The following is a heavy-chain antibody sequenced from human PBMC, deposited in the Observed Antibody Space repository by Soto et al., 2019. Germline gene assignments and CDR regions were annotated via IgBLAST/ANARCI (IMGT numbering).Heavy chain of an antibody. CDR2: IWYDGSNK. CDR1: GFTFSSYG. V-gene: IGHV3-33*01. D-gene: IGHD3-10*01. J-gene: IGHJ6*02. CDR3: ARGTGSYPYYYYYYGMDV. Sequence: QVQLVESGGGVVQPGRSLRLSCAASGFTFSSYGMHWVRQAPGEGLEWVAVIWYDGSNKYYADSVKGRFTISRDNSKNTLYLQMNSLRAEDTAVYYCARGTGSYPYYYYYYGMDVWGQGTTVTVSS.